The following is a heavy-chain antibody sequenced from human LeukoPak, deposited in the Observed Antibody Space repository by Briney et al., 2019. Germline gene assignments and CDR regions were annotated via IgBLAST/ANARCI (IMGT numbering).Heavy chain of an antibody. D-gene: IGHD2-8*01. Sequence: GGSLRLSCATSGFPFSDFSMSWVRQAPGKGLEWISTTNSGGTSTYYAESVEGRFTISRDNSKNTLYLQMSSLRVEDTAVYYCAKQSYARSLGEGGPGTLVSVSS. J-gene: IGHJ4*02. V-gene: IGHV3-23*01. CDR1: GFPFSDFS. CDR3: AKQSYARSLGE. CDR2: TNSGGTST.